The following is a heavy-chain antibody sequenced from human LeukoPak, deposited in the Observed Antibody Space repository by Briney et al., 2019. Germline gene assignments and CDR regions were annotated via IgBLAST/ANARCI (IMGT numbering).Heavy chain of an antibody. CDR2: INWSGKST. V-gene: IGHV3-20*04. CDR3: ARAPITSPFYFDY. D-gene: IGHD2-2*01. J-gene: IGHJ4*02. Sequence: GGSLRLSCTASGFAFDEHGMTWVRQVPGKGLEWVAGINWSGKSTSYGDPVRGRFTISRDNAKNSLPLQMDSLRAEDTALYYCARAPITSPFYFDYWGQGTLVTVSS. CDR1: GFAFDEHG.